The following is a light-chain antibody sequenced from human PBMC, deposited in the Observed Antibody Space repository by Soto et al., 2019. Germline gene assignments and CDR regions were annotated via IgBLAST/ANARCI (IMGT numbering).Light chain of an antibody. CDR1: QSITSNY. CDR3: HQYGSLPRT. J-gene: IGKJ1*01. CDR2: GAS. V-gene: IGKV3-20*01. Sequence: EIVLTQSPGSMSLSPGERATLSCRASQSITSNYLAWYRQKPGQAPRLLIYGASRRATDIPDRFSGSVSGTDFTLTISRLEPEDCAVYYCHQYGSLPRTFGQGTKVEIQ.